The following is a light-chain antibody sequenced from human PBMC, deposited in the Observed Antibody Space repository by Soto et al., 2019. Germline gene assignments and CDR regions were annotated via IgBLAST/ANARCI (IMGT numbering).Light chain of an antibody. J-gene: IGLJ1*01. Sequence: QSVLTQPPSVSGAPGQRVTISCTGSSSNIGAGYDVHWYQQLPGKAPKLLIYGNSNRPSGVPDRFSGSKSGTSASLAITGLQAEHEADYYCQYYDSSLSGYVFGTGTKLTVL. CDR2: GNS. CDR3: QYYDSSLSGYV. CDR1: SSNIGAGYD. V-gene: IGLV1-40*01.